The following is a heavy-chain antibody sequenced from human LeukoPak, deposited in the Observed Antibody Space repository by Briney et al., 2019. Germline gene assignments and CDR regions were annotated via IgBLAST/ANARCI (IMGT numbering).Heavy chain of an antibody. CDR1: GGSFSGYY. J-gene: IGHJ3*02. D-gene: IGHD3-10*01. CDR2: INHSGST. CDR3: ARGRRITMVRGVRLGAFDI. Sequence: SETLSLTCAVYGGSFSGYYWSWIRQPPGKGLEWIGEINHSGSTNYNPSLKSRVTISVDTSKDQFSLKLSSVTAADTAVYYCARGRRITMVRGVRLGAFDIWGQGTMVTVSS. V-gene: IGHV4-34*01.